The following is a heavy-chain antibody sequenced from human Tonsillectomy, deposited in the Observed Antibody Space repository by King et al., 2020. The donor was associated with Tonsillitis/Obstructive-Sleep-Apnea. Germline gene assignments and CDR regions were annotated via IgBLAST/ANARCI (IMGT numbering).Heavy chain of an antibody. CDR3: ARRGRSPPDAFDM. CDR1: GYSFTNYW. V-gene: IGHV5-51*01. J-gene: IGHJ3*02. D-gene: IGHD6-25*01. CDR2: TYPGDSTI. Sequence: QLVQSGAEVKKAGESLKISCKGSGYSFTNYWFGWVRQMPGKGLEWMGSTYPGDSTILYSPSFPGQVTISADKSISTAYLQWSSLKASDTAMYFCARRGRSPPDAFDMWGQGTMVTVAS.